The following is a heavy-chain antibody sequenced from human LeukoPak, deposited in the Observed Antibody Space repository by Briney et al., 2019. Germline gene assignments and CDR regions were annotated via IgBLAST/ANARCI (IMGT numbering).Heavy chain of an antibody. V-gene: IGHV1-46*01. Sequence: ASVKVSCKASGYTFTSYYKHWVRQAPGQGLEWMGIINPSGGSTSYAQKFQGRVTMTRDTSTSTVYMELSSLRSEDTAVYYCARVRDIAAAGLYFQHWGQGTLVTVSS. J-gene: IGHJ1*01. CDR1: GYTFTSYY. CDR2: INPSGGST. D-gene: IGHD6-13*01. CDR3: ARVRDIAAAGLYFQH.